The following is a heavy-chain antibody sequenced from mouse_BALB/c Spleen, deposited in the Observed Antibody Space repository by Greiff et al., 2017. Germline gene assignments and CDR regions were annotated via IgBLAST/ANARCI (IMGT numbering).Heavy chain of an antibody. Sequence: EVQLQESGPELVKPGASMRISCKASGYSFTGYTMNWVKQSHGKNLEWIGLINPYNGGTSYNQKFKGKATLTVDKSSSTAYMELLSLTSEDSAVYYCAREFTTATREYYFDYWGQGTTLTVSS. CDR1: GYSFTGYT. V-gene: IGHV1-18*01. CDR3: AREFTTATREYYFDY. D-gene: IGHD1-2*01. J-gene: IGHJ2*01. CDR2: INPYNGGT.